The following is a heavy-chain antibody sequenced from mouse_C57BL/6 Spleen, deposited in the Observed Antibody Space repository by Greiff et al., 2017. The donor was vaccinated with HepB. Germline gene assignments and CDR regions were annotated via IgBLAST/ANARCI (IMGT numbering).Heavy chain of an antibody. CDR1: GYAFSSSW. V-gene: IGHV1-82*01. D-gene: IGHD1-1*01. J-gene: IGHJ4*01. CDR3: ARRVVALYYYAMDY. CDR2: IYPGDGDT. Sequence: QVQLQQSGPELVKPGASVKISCKASGYAFSSSWMNWVKQRPGKGLEWIGRIYPGDGDTNYNGKFKGKATLTADKSSSTAYMQLSSLTSEDSAVYFCARRVVALYYYAMDYWGQGTSVTVSS.